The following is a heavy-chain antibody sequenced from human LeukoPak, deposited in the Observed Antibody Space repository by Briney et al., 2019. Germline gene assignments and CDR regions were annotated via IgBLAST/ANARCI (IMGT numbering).Heavy chain of an antibody. Sequence: ASVKVSCKASGYTFTGYYMHWVRQAPGQGLEWMGRINPKSGGTNYAQKFQGRVTMTRDTSISTAYMELSRLRSDDTAVYYCARVYRRIYCSGGSCYPLTSDDAFDIWGQGTMVTVSS. D-gene: IGHD2-15*01. V-gene: IGHV1-2*06. J-gene: IGHJ3*02. CDR1: GYTFTGYY. CDR3: ARVYRRIYCSGGSCYPLTSDDAFDI. CDR2: INPKSGGT.